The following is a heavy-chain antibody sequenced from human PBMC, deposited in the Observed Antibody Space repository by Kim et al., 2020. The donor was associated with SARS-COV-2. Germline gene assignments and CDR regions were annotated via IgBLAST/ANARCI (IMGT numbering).Heavy chain of an antibody. CDR2: ISGSGGST. Sequence: GGSLRLSCAASGFTFSSYAMSWVRQAPGKGLEWVSAISGSGGSTYYADSVKGRFTISRDNSKNTLYLQMNSLRAEDTAVYYCAKELSGLLEEPDAFDIWGQGTMVTVSS. V-gene: IGHV3-23*01. CDR1: GFTFSSYA. CDR3: AKELSGLLEEPDAFDI. D-gene: IGHD3-22*01. J-gene: IGHJ3*02.